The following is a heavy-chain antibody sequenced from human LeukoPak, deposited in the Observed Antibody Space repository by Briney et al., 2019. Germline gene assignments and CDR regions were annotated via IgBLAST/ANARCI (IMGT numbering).Heavy chain of an antibody. J-gene: IGHJ4*02. CDR1: GGTFSSYA. CDR3: ARDRGGNAPFDY. CDR2: IIPILGIA. Sequence: ASVKVSCKASGGTFSSYAISWVRQAPGQGLEWMGRIIPILGIANYAQKFQGRVTITADKSTSTAYMELSSLRSEDTAVHYCARDRGGNAPFDYWGQGTLVTVSS. D-gene: IGHD2-15*01. V-gene: IGHV1-69*04.